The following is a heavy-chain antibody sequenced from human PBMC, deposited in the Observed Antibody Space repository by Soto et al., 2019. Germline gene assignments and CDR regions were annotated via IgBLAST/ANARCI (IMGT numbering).Heavy chain of an antibody. V-gene: IGHV3-23*01. CDR1: GFTFSSYA. Sequence: PGGSLRLSCAASGFTFSSYAMTWVRQAPGKGLEWVSTISGSGGRTYYADSVKGRFTISRDNSKNTLYLQLNSLRTEDTAIYYCEKEPTIAEPGIDYWGQGTLVTVSS. CDR2: ISGSGGRT. J-gene: IGHJ4*02. CDR3: EKEPTIAEPGIDY. D-gene: IGHD6-13*01.